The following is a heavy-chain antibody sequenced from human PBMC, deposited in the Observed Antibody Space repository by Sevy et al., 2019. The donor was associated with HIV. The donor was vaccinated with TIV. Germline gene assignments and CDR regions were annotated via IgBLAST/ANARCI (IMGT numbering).Heavy chain of an antibody. V-gene: IGHV3-33*01. CDR3: ASLGYCSSTSCFNDY. Sequence: GGSLRLSCAASGLTFSSYGMHWIRQAPGKGLEWVALIWYDGSNKYYADSVKGRFTISRDNSKNTLYLQMNSLRAEDTAVYYCASLGYCSSTSCFNDYWGQRTLVTVSS. D-gene: IGHD2-2*01. J-gene: IGHJ4*02. CDR1: GLTFSSYG. CDR2: IWYDGSNK.